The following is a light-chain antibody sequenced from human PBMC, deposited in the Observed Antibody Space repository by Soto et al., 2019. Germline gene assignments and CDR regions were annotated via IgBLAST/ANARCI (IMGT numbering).Light chain of an antibody. Sequence: EIVMTQSPATLSVSPGERATLSCGASQSVSSSYLAWYQQKPGQAPRLLIYDASTRATGTPARFSGSGSGTEFTLTISSLQSDDFATYYCQHYNSYSEAFGQGTKVDI. CDR1: QSVSSSY. CDR3: QHYNSYSEA. CDR2: DAS. J-gene: IGKJ1*01. V-gene: IGKV3-15*01.